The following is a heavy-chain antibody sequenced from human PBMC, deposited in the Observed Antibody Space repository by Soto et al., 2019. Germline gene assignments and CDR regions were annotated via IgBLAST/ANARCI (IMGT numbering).Heavy chain of an antibody. J-gene: IGHJ4*02. CDR3: ATSKVLEWLPNFDY. CDR1: GFTFSSYA. V-gene: IGHV3-23*01. CDR2: ISGSGGST. Sequence: EVQLLESGGGLVQPGGSLRLSCAASGFTFSSYAMSWVRQAPGKGLEWVSAISGSGGSTYYADSVKGRFTISRDNSKNTLYLKMNSLRAEDTAVYYCATSKVLEWLPNFDYWGQGTLVNVSS. D-gene: IGHD3-3*01.